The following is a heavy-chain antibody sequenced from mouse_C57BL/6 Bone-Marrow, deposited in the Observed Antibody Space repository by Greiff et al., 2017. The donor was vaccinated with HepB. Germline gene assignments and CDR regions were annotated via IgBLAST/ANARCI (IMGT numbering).Heavy chain of an antibody. V-gene: IGHV2-2*01. CDR3: ARKDYGSSSRWYFDV. CDR2: IWSGGST. Sequence: VKLMESGPGLVQPSQSLSITCTVSGFSLTSYGVHWVRQSPGKGLEWLGVIWSGGSTDYNAAFISRLSISKDNSQSQVFFKMTSLQADDTAIYYCARKDYGSSSRWYFDVWGTGTTVTVSS. CDR1: GFSLTSYG. J-gene: IGHJ1*03. D-gene: IGHD1-1*01.